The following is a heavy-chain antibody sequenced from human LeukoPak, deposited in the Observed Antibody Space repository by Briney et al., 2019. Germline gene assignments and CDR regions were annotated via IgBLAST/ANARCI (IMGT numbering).Heavy chain of an antibody. CDR2: IKQDGSEK. CDR3: ARELHSWSLSFFDY. CDR1: GFTFSSYW. D-gene: IGHD1-26*01. Sequence: GGSLRLSCAASGFTFSSYWMSWVRQAPGKGLEWVANIKQDGSEKYYVDSVKGRFTIPRDNAKNSLYLQMNSLRAEDTAVYYCARELHSWSLSFFDYWGQGTLVTVSS. J-gene: IGHJ4*02. V-gene: IGHV3-7*03.